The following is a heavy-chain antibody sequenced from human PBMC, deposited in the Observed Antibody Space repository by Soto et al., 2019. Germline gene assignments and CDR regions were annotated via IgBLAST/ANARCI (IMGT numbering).Heavy chain of an antibody. D-gene: IGHD3-22*01. Sequence: PGESLKISCKASGYTFTSYWIGWVRQMPGKGLEWMGIFYPGDSDSRYSPSFQGQVTISADKSISTAYLRWSSLKASDTAMYYCARLGDSSGPIDYWGQGTLVTVSS. CDR3: ARLGDSSGPIDY. J-gene: IGHJ4*02. V-gene: IGHV5-51*01. CDR2: FYPGDSDS. CDR1: GYTFTSYW.